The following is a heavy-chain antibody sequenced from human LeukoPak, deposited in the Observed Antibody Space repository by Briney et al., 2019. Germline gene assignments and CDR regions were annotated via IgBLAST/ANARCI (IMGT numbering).Heavy chain of an antibody. Sequence: PSETLSLTCTVSGGSISSYYWSWIRQPPGKGLEWIGYIYYSGSTNYNPSLKSRVTISVDTSKNQFSLKLSSVTAADTAVYYCARVGYSYGSHFDYWGQGTLVTVSS. CDR1: GGSISSYY. V-gene: IGHV4-59*01. CDR3: ARVGYSYGSHFDY. CDR2: IYYSGST. J-gene: IGHJ4*02. D-gene: IGHD5-18*01.